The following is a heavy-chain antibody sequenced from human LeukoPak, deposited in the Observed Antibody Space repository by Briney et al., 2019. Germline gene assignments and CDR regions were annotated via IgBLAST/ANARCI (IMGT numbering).Heavy chain of an antibody. CDR1: GGTFSIYA. CDR2: IIPIFGTA. V-gene: IGHV1-69*06. CDR3: AKAPYPSGLRSGTNWFDP. D-gene: IGHD3-22*01. J-gene: IGHJ5*02. Sequence: SVTVSCKASGGTFSIYAISWVRQAPGQGLEWMGGIIPIFGTANYAQKFQGRVTITADKSTSTAYMELSSLRSEDTAVYYCAKAPYPSGLRSGTNWFDPWGQGTLVTVSS.